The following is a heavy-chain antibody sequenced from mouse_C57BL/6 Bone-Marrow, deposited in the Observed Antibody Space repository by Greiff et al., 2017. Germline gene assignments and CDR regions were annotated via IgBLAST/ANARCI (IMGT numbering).Heavy chain of an antibody. D-gene: IGHD4-1*01. J-gene: IGHJ4*01. V-gene: IGHV5-2*01. CDR1: EYEFPSHD. CDR2: INSDGGST. CDR3: ARSRTGTYAMDY. Sequence: EVNVVESGGGLVQPGESLKLSCESNEYEFPSHDMSWVRKTPEKRLELVAAINSDGGSTYYPDTMERRFIISRDNTKKTLYLQMSSLRSEDTALYYCARSRTGTYAMDYWGQGTSVTVSS.